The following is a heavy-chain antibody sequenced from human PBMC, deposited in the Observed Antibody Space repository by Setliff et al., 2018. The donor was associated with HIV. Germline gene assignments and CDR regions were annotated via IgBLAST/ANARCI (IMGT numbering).Heavy chain of an antibody. V-gene: IGHV4-39*07. D-gene: IGHD3-3*01. CDR3: ARGVNFDY. J-gene: IGHJ4*02. Sequence: LSLTCSVSGGSIEFSSYYWGWIRQPPGKGLEWIGSVYYSGSTYYSPSLKSRLTISVDTSRNQFSLKLTSVTAADTAIYYCARGVNFDYWGQGTQVTVSS. CDR1: GGSIEFSSYY. CDR2: VYYSGST.